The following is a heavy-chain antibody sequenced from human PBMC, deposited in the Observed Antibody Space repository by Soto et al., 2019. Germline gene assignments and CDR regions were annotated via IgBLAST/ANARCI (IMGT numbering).Heavy chain of an antibody. CDR1: GGTFSSYA. D-gene: IGHD3-22*01. J-gene: IGHJ4*02. Sequence: QVQLVQSGAEVKKPGSSVKVSCKASGGTFSSYAISWVRQAPGQGLEWMGGIIPIFGTADYAQKFQGRVTITADESTSTAYMELISLRSEYTAVYYCASHSDSSGYYYRGLDYWGQGTLVTVSS. V-gene: IGHV1-69*12. CDR3: ASHSDSSGYYYRGLDY. CDR2: IIPIFGTA.